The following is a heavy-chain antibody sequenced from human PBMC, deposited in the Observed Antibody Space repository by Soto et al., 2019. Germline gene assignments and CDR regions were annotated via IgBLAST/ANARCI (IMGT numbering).Heavy chain of an antibody. Sequence: GESLKISCRGSGYDFNTNWFGWVRQLAGRCLEWVGIMYPGDSDTRYNPSLQGHVTLSVDVTVSTAFLQWRSLETSDTGMYFCARLPRDCNKTSCYYADHWGQGTQVTSPQ. J-gene: IGHJ4*02. CDR1: GYDFNTNW. V-gene: IGHV5-51*01. CDR2: MYPGDSDT. CDR3: ARLPRDCNKTSCYYADH. D-gene: IGHD3-3*01.